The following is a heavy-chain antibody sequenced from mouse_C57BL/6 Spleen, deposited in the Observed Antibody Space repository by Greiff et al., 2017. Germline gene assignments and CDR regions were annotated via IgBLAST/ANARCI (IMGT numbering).Heavy chain of an antibody. CDR3: ARRGPTGTGGFDY. CDR1: GFTFSSYG. D-gene: IGHD4-1*02. CDR2: ISSGGSYT. Sequence: EVNVVESGGDLVKPGGSLKLSCAASGFTFSSYGMSWVRQTPDKRLEWVATISSGGSYTYYPDSVKGRFTISRDNAKNTLYLQMSSLKSEDTAMYYCARRGPTGTGGFDYWGQGTTLTVSS. J-gene: IGHJ2*01. V-gene: IGHV5-6*02.